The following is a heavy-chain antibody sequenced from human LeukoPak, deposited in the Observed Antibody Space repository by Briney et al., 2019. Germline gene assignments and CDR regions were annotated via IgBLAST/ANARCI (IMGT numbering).Heavy chain of an antibody. CDR3: ASLLTPYHGSGGGGVDV. J-gene: IGHJ6*02. D-gene: IGHD3-10*01. V-gene: IGHV3-74*01. CDR1: GFTFSTHW. CDR2: LSGDGSMT. Sequence: GGSLRLSCAASGFTFSTHWMYWVRQAPGKELVWVSRLSGDGSMTSYADSVKGRFTISRDNAKDTLFLQMTSLRVEDTAVYSCASLLTPYHGSGGGGVDVWGQGTTVTVSS.